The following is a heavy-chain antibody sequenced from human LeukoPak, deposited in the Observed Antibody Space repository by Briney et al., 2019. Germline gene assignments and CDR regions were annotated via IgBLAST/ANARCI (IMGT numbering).Heavy chain of an antibody. J-gene: IGHJ5*02. Sequence: ASVKVSCKASGGTFSSYAISWVRQAPGQGLEWMGGIIPIFGTANYAQKFQGRATITADESTSTAYMELSSLRSEDTAVYYCARLGPFYDSSGYGEYNWFDPWGQGTLVTVSS. D-gene: IGHD3-22*01. V-gene: IGHV1-69*13. CDR2: IIPIFGTA. CDR1: GGTFSSYA. CDR3: ARLGPFYDSSGYGEYNWFDP.